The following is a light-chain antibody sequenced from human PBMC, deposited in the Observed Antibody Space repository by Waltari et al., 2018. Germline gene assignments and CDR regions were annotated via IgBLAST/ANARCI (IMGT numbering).Light chain of an antibody. CDR2: DVR. V-gene: IGLV2-14*03. CDR3: TSYTSSSSSAYVV. Sequence: QSALTQPAPVSGSPGQSLPLPCTGTSSDVGCCKYVSWYQHHPGKAPKLMLYDVRKRPSGVSNRFSGSKSGNTASLTISGLQSEDEADYYCTSYTSSSSSAYVVFGGGTKLTVL. J-gene: IGLJ2*01. CDR1: SSDVGCCKY.